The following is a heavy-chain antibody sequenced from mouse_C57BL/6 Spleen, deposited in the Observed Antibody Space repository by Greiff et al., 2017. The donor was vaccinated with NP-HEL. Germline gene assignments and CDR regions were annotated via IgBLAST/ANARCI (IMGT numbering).Heavy chain of an antibody. V-gene: IGHV1-55*01. D-gene: IGHD6-5*01. CDR3: ARYDGPISAYAMDY. J-gene: IGHJ4*01. CDR1: GYTFTSYW. Sequence: VQLQQPGAELVKPGASVKMSCKASGYTFTSYWITWVKQRPGQGLEWIGDIYPGSGSTNYNEKFKSKATLTVDTSSSTAYMQLSSLTSEDSAVYYCARYDGPISAYAMDYWGQGTSVTVSS. CDR2: IYPGSGST.